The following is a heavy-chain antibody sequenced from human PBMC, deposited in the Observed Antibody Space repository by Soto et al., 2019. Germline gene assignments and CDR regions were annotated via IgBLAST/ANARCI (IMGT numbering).Heavy chain of an antibody. CDR2: MSPNSGNA. D-gene: IGHD3-10*01. V-gene: IGHV1-8*01. CDR1: GYTFIRYD. CDR3: AIGRGSGSAYVLYC. Sequence: GDSVKVTCKASGYTFIRYDINWVLQATGQGHEWMGWMSPNSGNAGYAQKFPGRVTLTRNTSIRTAYMELSILTSDDTAVYYCAIGRGSGSAYVLYCWG. J-gene: IGHJ1*01.